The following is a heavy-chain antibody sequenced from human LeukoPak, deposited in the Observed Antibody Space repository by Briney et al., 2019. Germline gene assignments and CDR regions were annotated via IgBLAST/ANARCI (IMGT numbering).Heavy chain of an antibody. Sequence: GESLKISCKGSGYSFTGYWIGWVRQMPGKGLGWMGIIYPGDSDTRYSPSFQGQVTISADKSISTAYLQWSSLKASDTAMYYCASRSSGWYDAFDIWGQGTMVTVSS. CDR1: GYSFTGYW. CDR3: ASRSSGWYDAFDI. V-gene: IGHV5-51*01. J-gene: IGHJ3*02. CDR2: IYPGDSDT. D-gene: IGHD6-19*01.